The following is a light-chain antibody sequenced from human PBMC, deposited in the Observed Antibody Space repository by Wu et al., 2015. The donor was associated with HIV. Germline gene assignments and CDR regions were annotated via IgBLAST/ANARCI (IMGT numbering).Light chain of an antibody. Sequence: EIVLTQSPGTLSLSPGERATLSCRVSQSISSGYLAWYQQKPGQAPRLLIYGASSRATGIPDRFSGTGSGTDFTLTISRLEPEDVAAYYCQKYNTAPWTFGQGTKVEMK. CDR1: QSISSGY. V-gene: IGKV3-20*01. CDR2: GAS. CDR3: QKYNTAPWT. J-gene: IGKJ1*01.